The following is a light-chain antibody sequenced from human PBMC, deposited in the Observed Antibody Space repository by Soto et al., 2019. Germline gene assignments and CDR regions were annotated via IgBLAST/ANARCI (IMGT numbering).Light chain of an antibody. J-gene: IGKJ4*01. Sequence: EIVLTQSPGTLSLSPGERATLSCRASQSVRDNFLAWYQQKPGQAPRLLIYGASSRPTGIPDRFSGGGSGTDFTLTISSLEPEDCAMYYCHQRSNWPLTFGGGTKVEIK. CDR3: HQRSNWPLT. CDR1: QSVRDNF. V-gene: IGKV3D-20*02. CDR2: GAS.